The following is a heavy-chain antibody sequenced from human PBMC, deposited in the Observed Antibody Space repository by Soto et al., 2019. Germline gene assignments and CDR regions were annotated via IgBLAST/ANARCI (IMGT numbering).Heavy chain of an antibody. D-gene: IGHD3-3*01. V-gene: IGHV4-4*07. CDR2: IYTSGST. CDR1: GGSISSYY. CDR3: ARTTPHTIFSYYYYGMDV. J-gene: IGHJ6*02. Sequence: SDTLSLTCTVSGGSISSYYWSWIRQPAGKGLEWIGRIYTSGSTNYNPSLKSRVTMSVDTSKNQFSLKLSSVTAADTAVYYCARTTPHTIFSYYYYGMDVWGQGTTVTVSS.